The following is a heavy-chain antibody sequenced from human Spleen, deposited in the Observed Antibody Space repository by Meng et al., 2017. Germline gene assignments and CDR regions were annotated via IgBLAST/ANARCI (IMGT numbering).Heavy chain of an antibody. Sequence: GGSLRLSCAASGFTVSSSYMSWVRQAPGQGLEWVSVLYSGGITYYGDSVKGRFTISRDNSKNTLYLQMNSLRPEDTAVYYCARFLGSGTYTDWFDPWGQGTLVTVSS. CDR1: GFTVSSSY. CDR3: ARFLGSGTYTDWFDP. V-gene: IGHV3-66*02. CDR2: LYSGGIT. D-gene: IGHD3-10*01. J-gene: IGHJ5*02.